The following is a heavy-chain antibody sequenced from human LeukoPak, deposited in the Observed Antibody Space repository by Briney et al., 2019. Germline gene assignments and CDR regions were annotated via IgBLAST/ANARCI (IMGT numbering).Heavy chain of an antibody. CDR3: ATLTVATSFDY. J-gene: IGHJ4*02. Sequence: GGCLRLSCAASGFSFSVYEMHWVRQARGKGLEWISDISSSGTTTYYADSVKGRFTISRDNAKNSLYLQMNSLRAEDTAVYYYATLTVATSFDYWGQGTLVTVSS. CDR1: GFSFSVYE. V-gene: IGHV3-48*03. CDR2: ISSSGTTT. D-gene: IGHD4-17*01.